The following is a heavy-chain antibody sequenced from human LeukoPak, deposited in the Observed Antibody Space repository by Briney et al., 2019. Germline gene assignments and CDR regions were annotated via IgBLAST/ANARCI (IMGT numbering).Heavy chain of an antibody. V-gene: IGHV4-39*07. CDR1: GGSISSSSYY. D-gene: IGHD3-3*01. J-gene: IGHJ4*02. CDR2: IYYAGRT. CDR3: ALRFLEWLGGPEAEY. Sequence: SETLSLTCTVSGGSISSSSYYWGWIRQPPGKGLESIGNIYYAGRTYYNPSLMSRVTISVDTSKNQLSLKLSSVTAADTAVYYCALRFLEWLGGPEAEYWGQGTLVTVSS.